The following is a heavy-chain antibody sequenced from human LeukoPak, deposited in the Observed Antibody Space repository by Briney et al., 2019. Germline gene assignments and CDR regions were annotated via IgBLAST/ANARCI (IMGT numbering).Heavy chain of an antibody. CDR2: ISSSSYI. J-gene: IGHJ4*02. CDR1: GFTVSSNY. V-gene: IGHV3-69-1*01. D-gene: IGHD3-3*01. Sequence: PGGSLRLSCAASGFTVSSNYMSWVRQAPGKGLEWVSSISSSSYIYYADSVKGRFTISRDNAKNSLYLQMNSLRAEDTVVYYCARVKELRFLEWLLTFDYWGQGTLVTVSS. CDR3: ARVKELRFLEWLLTFDY.